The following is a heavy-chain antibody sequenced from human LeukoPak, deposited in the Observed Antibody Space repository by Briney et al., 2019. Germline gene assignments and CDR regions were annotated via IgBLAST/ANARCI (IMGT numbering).Heavy chain of an antibody. CDR1: GGSISSASSY. CDR3: ARRLDGGFDY. J-gene: IGHJ4*02. Sequence: ASETLSLTCTVSGGSISSASSYWGWIRQPPGKGLEWIGNIYYSGSAYYNPSLKSRVTISVDTSKNQFSLKLSSVTAADTAVYYCARRLDGGFDYWGQGTLVTVSS. V-gene: IGHV4-39*01. D-gene: IGHD3-16*01. CDR2: IYYSGSA.